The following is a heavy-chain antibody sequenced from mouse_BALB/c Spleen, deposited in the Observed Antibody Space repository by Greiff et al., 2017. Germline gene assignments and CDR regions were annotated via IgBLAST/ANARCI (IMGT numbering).Heavy chain of an antibody. CDR2: ISSGGSYT. V-gene: IGHV5-9-4*01. CDR3: ARDEMITANYAMDY. Sequence: EVKVVESGGGLVKPGGSLKLSCAASGFTFSSYAMSWVRQSPEKRLEWVAEISSGGSYTYYPDTVTGRFTISRDNAKNTLYLEMSSLRSEDTAMYYCARDEMITANYAMDYWGQGTSVTVSS. J-gene: IGHJ4*01. CDR1: GFTFSSYA. D-gene: IGHD2-4*01.